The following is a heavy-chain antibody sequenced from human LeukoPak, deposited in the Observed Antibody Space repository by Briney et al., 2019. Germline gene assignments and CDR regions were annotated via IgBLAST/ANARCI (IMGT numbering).Heavy chain of an antibody. V-gene: IGHV1-2*02. CDR2: INPNSGGT. CDR1: GYTLTELS. J-gene: IGHJ6*03. D-gene: IGHD1-26*01. Sequence: ASVKVSCKVSGYTLTELSMHWVRQAPGQGLEWMGWINPNSGGTNYAQNFQGRVTMTRDTSISTAYMELSRLRSDDTAVYYCARDPSWELPFYYYYMDVWGKGTTVTISS. CDR3: ARDPSWELPFYYYYMDV.